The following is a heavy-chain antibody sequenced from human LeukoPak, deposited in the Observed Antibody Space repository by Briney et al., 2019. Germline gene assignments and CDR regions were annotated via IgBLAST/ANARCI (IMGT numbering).Heavy chain of an antibody. D-gene: IGHD6-13*01. CDR1: GDSISSGGYY. V-gene: IGHV4-31*03. CDR3: ARLNIIGSSPVHHFDY. J-gene: IGHJ4*02. CDR2: IYYSGST. Sequence: SETLSLTCTVSGDSISSGGYYWSWIRQHPGKGLEWIGYIYYSGSTYYNPSLKSRVTISVGTSKNQFSLKLSSVTAADTAVYYCARLNIIGSSPVHHFDYWGQGTLVTVSS.